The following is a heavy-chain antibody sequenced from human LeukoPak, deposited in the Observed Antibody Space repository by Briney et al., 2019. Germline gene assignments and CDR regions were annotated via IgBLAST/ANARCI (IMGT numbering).Heavy chain of an antibody. D-gene: IGHD5-18*01. CDR2: ISYDGSNK. J-gene: IGHJ4*02. CDR3: ARGGYSYGLLFDY. Sequence: GGSLRLSCAAPGFTFSSYAMHWVRQAPGKGLEGVAVISYDGSNKYYADSVKGRFTISRDNSKNTLYLQMNSLRAEDTAVYYCARGGYSYGLLFDYWGQGTLVTVSS. CDR1: GFTFSSYA. V-gene: IGHV3-30*04.